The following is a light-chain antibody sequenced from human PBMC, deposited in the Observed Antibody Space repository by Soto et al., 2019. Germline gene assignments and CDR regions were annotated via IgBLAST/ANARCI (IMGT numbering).Light chain of an antibody. CDR2: DAS. CDR1: QSVSSY. CDR3: QQRSNWPLT. Sequence: EIVLTQSPATLSLSPGERATLSYRASQSVSSYLAWYQQKPGQAPRLLIYDASNRATGIPARFSGSGSGTGFTLTISSLEPEDFAVYYCQQRSNWPLTFGQGTRLEIK. V-gene: IGKV3-11*01. J-gene: IGKJ5*01.